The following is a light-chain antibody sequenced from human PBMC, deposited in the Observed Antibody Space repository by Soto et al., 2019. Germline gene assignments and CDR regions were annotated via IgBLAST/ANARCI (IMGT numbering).Light chain of an antibody. CDR3: QQYYGYWT. V-gene: IGKV1-5*03. Sequence: DLQMTQSPSTLSASVGDRVTITCRASQSISDSLAWYQQKPGKAPKLLIYEASSLKSGVPSRFSGSRSGTEYTLTISSLQPDDFATYYCQQYYGYWTFGQGTKVEIK. J-gene: IGKJ1*01. CDR1: QSISDS. CDR2: EAS.